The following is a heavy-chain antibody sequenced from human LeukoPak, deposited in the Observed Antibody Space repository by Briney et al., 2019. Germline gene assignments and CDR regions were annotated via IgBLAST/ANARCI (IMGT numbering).Heavy chain of an antibody. V-gene: IGHV1-69*06. CDR2: IIPIFGTA. D-gene: IGHD2-15*01. CDR1: GGTFSSYA. J-gene: IGHJ6*03. CDR3: ASKGYCSGGSCYGYYYYYMDV. Sequence: SVKVSCKASGGTFSSYAISWVRPAPGQGLEWMGRIIPIFGTANYAQKFQGRVTITADKSTSTAYMELSSLRSEDTAVYYCASKGYCSGGSCYGYYYYYMDVWGKGTTVTVSS.